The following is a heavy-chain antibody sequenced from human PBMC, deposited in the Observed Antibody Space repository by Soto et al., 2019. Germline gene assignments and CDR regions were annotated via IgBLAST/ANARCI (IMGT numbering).Heavy chain of an antibody. V-gene: IGHV4-39*01. CDR1: GGSISSSSYY. D-gene: IGHD6-19*01. J-gene: IGHJ6*01. Sequence: SETLSLTCTVSGGSISSSSYYWGWIRQPPGKGLEWIGSIYYSGSTYYNPSLKSRVTISVDTSKNQFSLKLSSVTAADTAGDYCARKWLPNYYGMDVWGQGTTVT. CDR2: IYYSGST. CDR3: ARKWLPNYYGMDV.